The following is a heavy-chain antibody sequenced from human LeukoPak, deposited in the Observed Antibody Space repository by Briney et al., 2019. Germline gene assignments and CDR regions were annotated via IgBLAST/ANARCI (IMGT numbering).Heavy chain of an antibody. J-gene: IGHJ4*02. CDR1: GFSFSSYG. CDR2: IRYDGSNK. V-gene: IGHV3-30*02. CDR3: AKPHFDD. Sequence: GGSLTLSCAASGFSFSSYGMHWVRQAPGQGLEWVAFIRYDGSNKYYADSVKGRFTISRDNSKNTLYLQMNSLRAGDTAVYYCAKPHFDDWGKGTLVTVSS.